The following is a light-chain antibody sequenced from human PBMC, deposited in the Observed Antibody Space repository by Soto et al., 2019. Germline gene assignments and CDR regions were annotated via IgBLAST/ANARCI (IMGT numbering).Light chain of an antibody. V-gene: IGKV3-20*01. J-gene: IGKJ5*01. CDR1: QSVSSSF. CDR3: QQYGSLPIT. CDR2: GAA. Sequence: ENVLTQSPGTLSLSPGERATLSCRASQSVSSSFVAWYQQKPGQAPRLVIYGAASRATGILDRFSGSGSGREFTITISRLEPEDFVVYYCQQYGSLPITFGQGTRLEIK.